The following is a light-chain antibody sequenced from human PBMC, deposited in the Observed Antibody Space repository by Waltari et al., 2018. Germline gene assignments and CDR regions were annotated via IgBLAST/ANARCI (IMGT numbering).Light chain of an antibody. CDR3: QQYNSRSPWT. J-gene: IGKJ1*01. CDR2: KAS. Sequence: DIQMTQSPSTLSAFVGDRVTITCRARQSVSTWLAWFQQKPGKAPKLVVYKASTLESGVPSRFSGRGSGTEFTLTISSLQPDDFATYYCQQYNSRSPWTFGQGTKVEIK. V-gene: IGKV1-5*03. CDR1: QSVSTW.